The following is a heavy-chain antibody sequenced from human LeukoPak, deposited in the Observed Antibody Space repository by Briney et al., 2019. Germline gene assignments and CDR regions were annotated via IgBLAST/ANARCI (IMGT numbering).Heavy chain of an antibody. J-gene: IGHJ4*02. D-gene: IGHD5-12*01. CDR2: ISFDGSSA. CDR1: GFTFSSYG. V-gene: IGHV3-33*05. CDR3: ARGDSGYEYYFDY. Sequence: GGSLRLSCAASGFTFSSYGMNWVRQAPGKGLEWVAVISFDGSSAFYADSVKGRFTISRDNSKNTLYLQVNSLRSEDTAVYYCARGDSGYEYYFDYWGQGTLVTVSS.